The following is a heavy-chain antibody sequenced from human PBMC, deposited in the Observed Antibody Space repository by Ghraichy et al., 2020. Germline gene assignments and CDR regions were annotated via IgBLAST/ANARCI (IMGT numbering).Heavy chain of an antibody. J-gene: IGHJ5*02. CDR1: GGSFSGYY. CDR3: ARGRPGSFFPMSHGFDP. Sequence: SETLSLTCAVYGGSFSGYYWSWIRQPPGKGLEWIGEINHRGSTNYNPALKSRVTISVDTSKNQFSLKLSSVTAADTAVYCCARGRPGSFFPMSHGFDPWGQGTLVTVSS. V-gene: IGHV4-34*01. D-gene: IGHD2/OR15-2a*01. CDR2: INHRGST.